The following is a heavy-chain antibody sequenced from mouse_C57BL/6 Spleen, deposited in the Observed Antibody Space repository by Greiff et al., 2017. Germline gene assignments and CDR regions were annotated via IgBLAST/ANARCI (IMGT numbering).Heavy chain of an antibody. CDR2: IHPNSGST. CDR3: ARSVCYYAMDC. V-gene: IGHV1-64*01. J-gene: IGHJ4*01. Sequence: QVQLKQSGAELVKPGASVKLSCKASGYTFTSYWMHWVKQRPGQGLEWIGMIHPNSGSTNYNEKFKSKATLTVDKSSSTAYMQLSSLTSEDSAVYYCARSVCYYAMDCWGQGTSVTVSS. CDR1: GYTFTSYW. D-gene: IGHD2-10*02.